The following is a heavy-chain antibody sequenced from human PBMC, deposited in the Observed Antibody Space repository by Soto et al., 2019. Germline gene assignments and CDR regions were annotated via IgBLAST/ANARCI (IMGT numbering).Heavy chain of an antibody. V-gene: IGHV4-39*01. CDR2: IYYSGST. J-gene: IGHJ5*02. Sequence: LSLTCTSSCSYILSISYFWGWTRPPPGKGLEWIGSIYYSGSTSYNPSLKSRVTISVDTSKNQFSLKLSSVTAADTAVYYCARAMVVTQNWFDPWGQG. CDR1: CSYILSISYF. CDR3: ARAMVVTQNWFDP. D-gene: IGHD2-21*02.